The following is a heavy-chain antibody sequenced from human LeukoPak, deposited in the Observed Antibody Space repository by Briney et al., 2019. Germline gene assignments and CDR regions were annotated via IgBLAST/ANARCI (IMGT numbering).Heavy chain of an antibody. CDR1: GGSFSGYY. V-gene: IGHV4-34*01. CDR2: INHSGST. J-gene: IGHJ6*02. CDR3: ARAPEIGSSSWYTYYYYGMDV. D-gene: IGHD6-13*01. Sequence: SETLSLTCAVYGGSFSGYYWSWIRQPPGKGLEWIGEINHSGSTNYNPSLKSRVTISVDTSKNQFSLKLSSVTAADTAVYYCARAPEIGSSSWYTYYYYGMDVWGQGTTVTVSS.